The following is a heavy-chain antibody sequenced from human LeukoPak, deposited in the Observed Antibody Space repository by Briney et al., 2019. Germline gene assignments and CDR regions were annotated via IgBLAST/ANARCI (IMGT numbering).Heavy chain of an antibody. CDR3: ARQAVIIPTGMEGPWFDP. CDR2: IYYAGSS. V-gene: IGHV4-59*08. J-gene: IGHJ5*02. CDR1: DVSIKNYY. Sequence: SETLSLTCTVSDVSIKNYYWSWIRQPPGKGLEWIANIYYAGSSNYNPSLKSRVSVSIDASKNQLSLKLTSVTAADTTIYYCARQAVIIPTGMEGPWFDPWGQGTLVAVSS. D-gene: IGHD2/OR15-2a*01.